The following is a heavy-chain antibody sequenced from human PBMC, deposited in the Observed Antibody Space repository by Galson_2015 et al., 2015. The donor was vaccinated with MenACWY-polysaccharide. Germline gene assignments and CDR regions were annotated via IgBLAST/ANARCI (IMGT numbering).Heavy chain of an antibody. Sequence: SLRLSCAASGFIFSGYWMTWVRQAPGKGLEWVANIKKDGTEKYYTGSVKGRFTISRDNSKNSLDLQMDSLRAEDTATYYCARSVRMDVWGQGTPGTVSS. CDR3: ARSVRMDV. V-gene: IGHV3-7*01. CDR1: GFIFSGYW. D-gene: IGHD3-3*01. J-gene: IGHJ6*02. CDR2: IKKDGTEK.